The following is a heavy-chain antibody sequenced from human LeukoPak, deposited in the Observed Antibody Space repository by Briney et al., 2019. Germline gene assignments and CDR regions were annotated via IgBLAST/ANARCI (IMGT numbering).Heavy chain of an antibody. CDR3: AIAIGRSSSVSPYFDY. V-gene: IGHV1-18*01. Sequence: VASVKVSCKASGYTFTSYGISWVRQAPGQGLEWMGWISAYNGNTNYAQKLQGSVTMTTDTSTSTAYMELRSLRSDDTAVYYCAIAIGRSSSVSPYFDYWGQGTLVTVSS. J-gene: IGHJ4*02. CDR1: GYTFTSYG. CDR2: ISAYNGNT. D-gene: IGHD6-6*01.